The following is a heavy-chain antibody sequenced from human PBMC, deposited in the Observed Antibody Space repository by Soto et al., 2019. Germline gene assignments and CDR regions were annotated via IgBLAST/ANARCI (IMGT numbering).Heavy chain of an antibody. Sequence: ETLSLTCTVSGGSISSYYWSWIRQPPGKGLEWIGYIYYSGSTNYNPSLKSRVTISVDTSKNQFSLKLSSVTAADTAVYYCARDNGRENYYDSSGYWYYFDYWGQGTLVTVS. D-gene: IGHD3-22*01. J-gene: IGHJ4*02. V-gene: IGHV4-59*01. CDR2: IYYSGST. CDR1: GGSISSYY. CDR3: ARDNGRENYYDSSGYWYYFDY.